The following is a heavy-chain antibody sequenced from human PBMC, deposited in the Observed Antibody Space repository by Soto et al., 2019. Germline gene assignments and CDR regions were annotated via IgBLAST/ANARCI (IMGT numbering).Heavy chain of an antibody. J-gene: IGHJ5*02. CDR2: INPNSGGT. V-gene: IGHV1-2*04. CDR3: ARGVGYCSSTSCPNWFDP. CDR1: GYTFTGYY. Sequence: ASVKVSCKASGYTFTGYYMHWVLQAPGQGLEWMGWINPNSGGTNYAQKFQGWVTMTRDTSISTAYMELSRLRSDDTAVYYCARGVGYCSSTSCPNWFDPWGQGTLVTVSS. D-gene: IGHD2-2*01.